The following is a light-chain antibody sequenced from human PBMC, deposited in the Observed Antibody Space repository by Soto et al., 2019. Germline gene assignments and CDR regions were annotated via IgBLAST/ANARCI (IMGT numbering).Light chain of an antibody. Sequence: DIQMTQYPASLSASVGDRVTISCRASQTISTFLNWYQQKPGTAPRLLIYRASSVQSGVPPRFSGSGSGRDFTLTISSLRPEDIATYFCQQSYSSLPWTFGQGTKVDI. V-gene: IGKV1-39*01. CDR1: QTISTF. CDR2: RAS. CDR3: QQSYSSLPWT. J-gene: IGKJ1*01.